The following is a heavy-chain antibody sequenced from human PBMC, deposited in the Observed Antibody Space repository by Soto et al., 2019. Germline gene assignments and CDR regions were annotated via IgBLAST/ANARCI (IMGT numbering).Heavy chain of an antibody. CDR2: IYYSGST. V-gene: IGHV4-61*01. CDR1: GGSVSSGSYY. D-gene: IGHD2-15*01. Sequence: PSETLSLTCTVSGGSVSSGSYYWCWIRQPPGKGLEWIGYIYYSGSTNYNPSLKSRVTISVDTSKNQFSLKLSSVTAADTAVYYCARQLGYCRSGSCHRSTDYWGKGILVTDSS. J-gene: IGHJ4*02. CDR3: ARQLGYCRSGSCHRSTDY.